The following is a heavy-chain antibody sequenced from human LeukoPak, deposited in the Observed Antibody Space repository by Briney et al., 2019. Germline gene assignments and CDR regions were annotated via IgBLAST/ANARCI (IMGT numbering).Heavy chain of an antibody. CDR1: GGSFSGYY. CDR3: AREVSDYDILTGWIDY. CDR2: INHSGST. V-gene: IGHV4-34*01. J-gene: IGHJ4*02. Sequence: SETLSLTCAVYGGSFSGYYWSWIRQPPGKGLEWIGEINHSGSTNYNPSLKSRVTISVDTSKNQFSLKLSSVTAADTAVYYCAREVSDYDILTGWIDYWGQGALVSVSS. D-gene: IGHD3-9*01.